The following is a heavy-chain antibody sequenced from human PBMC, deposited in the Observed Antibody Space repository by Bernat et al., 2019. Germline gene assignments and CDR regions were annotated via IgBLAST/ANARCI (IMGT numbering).Heavy chain of an antibody. J-gene: IGHJ4*02. V-gene: IGHV3-15*01. CDR1: GFTFIDAW. CDR3: TTKQTPRECSGENCYDS. Sequence: EVQLLESGGGLVKPGGSLRLSCAASGFTFIDAWMNWVRQAPGKGLEFIGRIKSKADGGTTDYAAPVKGRFTISRDDSQNMVYLQMNDLKTDATALYYCTTKQTPRECSGENCYDSWGQGALVTVSS. CDR2: IKSKADGGTT. D-gene: IGHD2-15*01.